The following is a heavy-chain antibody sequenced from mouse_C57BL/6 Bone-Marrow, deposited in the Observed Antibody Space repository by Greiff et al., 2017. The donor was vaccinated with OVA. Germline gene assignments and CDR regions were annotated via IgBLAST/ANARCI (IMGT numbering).Heavy chain of an antibody. CDR2: IHPNSGST. Sequence: QVQLQQPGAELVKPGASVELSCKASGYTFTSYWMHWVKQRPGQGLEWIGMIHPNSGSTNYNEKFKSKATLTVDKSSSTAYMQLSSLTSEDSAFYYCARSGYGGFAYWGQGTLVTVSA. CDR3: ARSGYGGFAY. CDR1: GYTFTSYW. D-gene: IGHD1-1*02. V-gene: IGHV1-64*01. J-gene: IGHJ3*01.